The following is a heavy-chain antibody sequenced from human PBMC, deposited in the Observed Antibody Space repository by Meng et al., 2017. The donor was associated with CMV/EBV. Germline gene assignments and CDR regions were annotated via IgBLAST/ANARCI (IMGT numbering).Heavy chain of an antibody. V-gene: IGHV1-2*02. CDR2: INPNSGGT. D-gene: IGHD3-10*01. CDR3: ARVITIDDAFDI. J-gene: IGHJ3*02. Sequence: ASVKVSCKAPGYTFTGYYMHWVRQAPGQGLEWMGWINPNSGGTNYAQKFQGRVTMTRDTSISTAYMELSRLRSDDTAVYYCARVITIDDAFDIWGQGTMVTVSS. CDR1: GYTFTGYY.